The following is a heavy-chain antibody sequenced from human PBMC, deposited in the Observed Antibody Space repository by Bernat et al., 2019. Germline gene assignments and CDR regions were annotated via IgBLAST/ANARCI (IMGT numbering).Heavy chain of an antibody. V-gene: IGHV3-23*01. J-gene: IGHJ4*02. CDR2: ISGSGGST. D-gene: IGHD6-6*01. Sequence: EVQLLESGGGLVQPGGSLRLSCAASGFTFSSYAMSWVRQAPGKGLEWVSAISGSGGSTYYADSVKGRFTISRDKSKTTLYLQMNSLRAEDTAVYYCAKSVYSSSSHYFDYWGQGTLVTVSS. CDR1: GFTFSSYA. CDR3: AKSVYSSSSHYFDY.